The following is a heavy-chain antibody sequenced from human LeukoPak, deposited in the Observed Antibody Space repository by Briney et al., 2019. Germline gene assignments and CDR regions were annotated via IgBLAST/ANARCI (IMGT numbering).Heavy chain of an antibody. D-gene: IGHD3-10*01. CDR1: GFEFSSHG. CDR2: IHYEGTNG. V-gene: IGHV3-30*02. CDR3: AKDYYGSGSIIDD. Sequence: GGSLRLSCAASGFEFSSHGMHWVRQAPGKGLEWVAFIHYEGTNGYYADSVKGRFTISRDNSKNTLYVQMNSLRTEDTALYYCAKDYYGSGSIIDDWGQGTLVTVSS. J-gene: IGHJ4*02.